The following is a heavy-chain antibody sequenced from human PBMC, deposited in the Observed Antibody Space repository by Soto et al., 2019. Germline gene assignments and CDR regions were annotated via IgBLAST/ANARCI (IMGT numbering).Heavy chain of an antibody. CDR1: GFTIRSNA. D-gene: IGHD1-1*01. V-gene: IGHV3-23*01. CDR2: ISERGDTT. Sequence: EVQLLESGGGLVQPGGSLRLSCVASGFTIRSNAMYWVRQAPGKGLEWVSGISERGDTTHYAESVKGQFTISRDTSKNTLYLQLNTLRADDTAVYYCAKDKPGTTSFDYWGQGTLVTVSS. CDR3: AKDKPGTTSFDY. J-gene: IGHJ4*02.